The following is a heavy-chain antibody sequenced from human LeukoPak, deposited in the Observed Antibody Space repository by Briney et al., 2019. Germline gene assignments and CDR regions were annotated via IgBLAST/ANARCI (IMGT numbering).Heavy chain of an antibody. D-gene: IGHD6-19*01. CDR1: GFTFSDYW. V-gene: IGHV3-7*01. CDR2: IKQDGSEK. CDR3: ARDRQWQNY. Sequence: GGSLRLSCAASGFTFSDYWMVWVRQAPGKGLEWLANIKQDGSEKYYVDSVKGRFTISRDNAKNSLYLQMNSLRAEDTAVYYCARDRQWQNYWGQGTLVTVSS. J-gene: IGHJ4*02.